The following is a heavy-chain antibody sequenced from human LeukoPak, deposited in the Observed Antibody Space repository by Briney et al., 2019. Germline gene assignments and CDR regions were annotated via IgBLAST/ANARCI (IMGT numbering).Heavy chain of an antibody. CDR1: GYTFTSYD. CDR2: MNPNSGNT. J-gene: IGHJ6*03. CDR3: ARKGLYIVVVPAAISYYYYMDV. Sequence: GASVTVSCKASGYTFTSYDINWVRQATGQGLEWMGWMNPNSGNTGYAQKFQGRVTMTRNTSISTAYMELSSLRSEDTAVYYCARKGLYIVVVPAAISYYYYMDVWGKGTTVTVSS. V-gene: IGHV1-8*01. D-gene: IGHD2-2*02.